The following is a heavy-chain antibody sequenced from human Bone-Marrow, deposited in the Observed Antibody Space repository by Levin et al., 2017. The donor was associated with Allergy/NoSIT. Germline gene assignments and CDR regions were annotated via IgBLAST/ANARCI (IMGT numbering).Heavy chain of an antibody. D-gene: IGHD6-19*01. CDR3: ARGGPTGYSSGRPGHDHLWDY. Sequence: GESLKISCKASGYTFTSYDINWVRQATGQGLEWMGWMNPNSGNTGYAQKFQGRVTMTRNTSISTAYMELSSLRSEDTAVYYCARGGPTGYSSGRPGHDHLWDYWGQGTLVTVSS. J-gene: IGHJ4*02. CDR1: GYTFTSYD. V-gene: IGHV1-8*01. CDR2: MNPNSGNT.